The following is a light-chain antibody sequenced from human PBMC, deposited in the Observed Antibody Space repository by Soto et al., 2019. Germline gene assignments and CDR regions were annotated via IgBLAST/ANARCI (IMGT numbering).Light chain of an antibody. CDR2: WAS. V-gene: IGKV4-1*01. J-gene: IGKJ4*01. CDR3: QQYVSIPLT. Sequence: DIVMTQSPDSLAVSLGERATINCKSSQTILSTSNNRNYLAWYRQKPGQPPRLLIYWASTRESGVPDRISGSGSGTDFTLTISSLQAEDVAVYYCQQYVSIPLTFGGGTKVEIK. CDR1: QTILSTSNNRNY.